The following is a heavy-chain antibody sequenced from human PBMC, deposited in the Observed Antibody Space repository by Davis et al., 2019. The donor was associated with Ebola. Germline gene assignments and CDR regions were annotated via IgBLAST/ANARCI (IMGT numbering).Heavy chain of an antibody. J-gene: IGHJ3*02. Sequence: GESLKISCAASGFTFSSYSMNWVRQAPGKGLEWVSSISSSSSYIYYADSVKGRFTISRDNAKNTLYLQMNSLRAEDTAVYCARGYPLDVVVVAATDAFDIWGQGTMVTVSS. D-gene: IGHD2-15*01. CDR2: ISSSSSYI. CDR3: ARGYPLDVVVVAATDAFDI. V-gene: IGHV3-21*01. CDR1: GFTFSSYS.